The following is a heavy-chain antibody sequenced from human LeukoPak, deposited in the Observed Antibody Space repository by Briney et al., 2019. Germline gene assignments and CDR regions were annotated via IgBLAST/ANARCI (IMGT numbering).Heavy chain of an antibody. CDR1: GFSFGDSD. V-gene: IGHV3-23*01. J-gene: IGHJ4*02. D-gene: IGHD1-26*01. Sequence: GSLRLSCAASGFSFGDSDMNWFRQAPGEGPQWVANINYLGLRTYYADSVKGRFTIARDNSKNMLFLQMDGLRVEDTALYYCAKDPNWEGGYWGQGTLVTVSS. CDR3: AKDPNWEGGY. CDR2: INYLGLRT.